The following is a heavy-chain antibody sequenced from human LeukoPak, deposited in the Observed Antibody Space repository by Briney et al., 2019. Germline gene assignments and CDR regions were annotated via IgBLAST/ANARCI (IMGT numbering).Heavy chain of an antibody. V-gene: IGHV3-23*01. CDR3: ATSSRASSGYSSL. D-gene: IGHD3-22*01. J-gene: IGHJ4*02. CDR2: ISGSGGST. Sequence: GGSLRLSCAASGFTFSSYAVSWVRQAPGKGLEWVSAISGSGGSTYYADSVKGRFTISRDNSKNTLYLQMNSLRAEDTAVYYCATSSRASSGYSSLWGQGTLVTVSS. CDR1: GFTFSSYA.